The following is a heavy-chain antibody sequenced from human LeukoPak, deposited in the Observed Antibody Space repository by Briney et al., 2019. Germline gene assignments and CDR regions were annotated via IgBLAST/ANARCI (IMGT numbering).Heavy chain of an antibody. J-gene: IGHJ4*02. CDR2: INHSGST. Sequence: SETLSLTCAVYGGSFSGYYWSWIRQPPGKGLEWIGEINHSGSTNYNPSLKSRVAISVDTSKNQFSLKLSSVTAADTAVYYCARGVRSSIYSYGFMNYWGQGTLVTVSS. CDR1: GGSFSGYY. CDR3: ARGVRSSIYSYGFMNY. D-gene: IGHD5-18*01. V-gene: IGHV4-34*01.